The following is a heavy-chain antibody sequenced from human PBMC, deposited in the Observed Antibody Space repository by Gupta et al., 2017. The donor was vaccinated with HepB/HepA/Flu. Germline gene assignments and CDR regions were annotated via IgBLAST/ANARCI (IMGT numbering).Heavy chain of an antibody. CDR3: AREPVVGACYFDY. Sequence: QGQLVESGGGVVRPGRSLRISCAASGFTFSDSYMHWVRQVPGKGLEWVAFTSYDGSSYGYADSVKGRFTISRDNSQNTLYLQMNSLRPEDMAEYYCAREPVVGACYFDYWGQGTLVTVSS. V-gene: IGHV3-30-3*01. CDR2: TSYDGSSY. D-gene: IGHD1-26*01. J-gene: IGHJ4*02. CDR1: GFTFSDSY.